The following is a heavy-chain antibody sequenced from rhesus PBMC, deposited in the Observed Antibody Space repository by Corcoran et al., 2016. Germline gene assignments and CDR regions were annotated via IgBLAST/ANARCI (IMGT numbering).Heavy chain of an antibody. CDR1: VGSLSDSYF. Sequence: QVQLQESGPGLVKPSETLSLTCAVSVGSLSDSYFWSWVRQPPGKGLEWIGYIYGGGGATSYNTSLKNRVTISRDTSKNQFSLKLTSVTAADTAVYYCWLDQFDVWGAGVLVTVSS. J-gene: IGHJ5-1*01. CDR2: IYGGGGAT. D-gene: IGHD2-33*01. V-gene: IGHV4-106*01. CDR3: WLDQFDV.